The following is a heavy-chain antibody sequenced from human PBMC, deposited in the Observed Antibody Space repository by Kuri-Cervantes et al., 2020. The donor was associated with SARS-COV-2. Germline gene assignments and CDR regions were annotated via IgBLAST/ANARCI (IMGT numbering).Heavy chain of an antibody. D-gene: IGHD2-2*01. Sequence: GSLRLSCAVYGGSFSGYYWSWIRQPPGKGLEWIGEINHSGSTNYNPSLKSRVTISVDTSKNQFSLKLSSVTAADTAVYYCARDGGRSRKISYYFDYWGQGTLVTVSS. J-gene: IGHJ4*02. CDR3: ARDGGRSRKISYYFDY. CDR1: GGSFSGYY. CDR2: INHSGST. V-gene: IGHV4-34*01.